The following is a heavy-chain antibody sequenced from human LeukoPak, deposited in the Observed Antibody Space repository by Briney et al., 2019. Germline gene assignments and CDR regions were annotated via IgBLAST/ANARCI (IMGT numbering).Heavy chain of an antibody. CDR3: AKDAPLVDYYVEPRPNAFDI. Sequence: GGSLRLSCAASGFTFSNYGMHWVRQAPGKGLEWVSAISGSGGSTYYADSVKGRFTISRDNSKNTLYLQMNSLRAEDTAVYYCAKDAPLVDYYVEPRPNAFDIWGQGTMVTVSS. V-gene: IGHV3-23*01. CDR1: GFTFSNYG. D-gene: IGHD3-10*02. J-gene: IGHJ3*02. CDR2: ISGSGGST.